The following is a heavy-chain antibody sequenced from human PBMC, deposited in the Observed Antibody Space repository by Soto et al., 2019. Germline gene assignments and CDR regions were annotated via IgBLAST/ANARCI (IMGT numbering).Heavy chain of an antibody. CDR3: ARASTRRIWGSYRWVFDY. CDR1: GGSFSGYY. V-gene: IGHV4-34*01. CDR2: INHSGST. D-gene: IGHD3-16*02. J-gene: IGHJ4*02. Sequence: SETLSLTCAVYGGSFSGYYWSWIRQPPGKGLEWIGEINHSGSTNYNPSLKSRVTISVDTSKNQFSLKLSSVTAADTAVYYCARASTRRIWGSYRWVFDYWGQGTLVTVSS.